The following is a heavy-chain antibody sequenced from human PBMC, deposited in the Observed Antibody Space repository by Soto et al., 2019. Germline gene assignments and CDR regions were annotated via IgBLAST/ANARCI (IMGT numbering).Heavy chain of an antibody. CDR1: GDXINNDY. CDR3: VTGGDGYRFDY. D-gene: IGHD2-21*02. J-gene: IGHJ4*02. Sequence: SETLSLTCTVSGDXINNDYWSWIRQPPGRGLEWIGYIFYSGSTNYNPSLKSRVTMSVDRSKNHFSLKLTSVTAADTAVYYCVTGGDGYRFDYWGQGTLVTVS. V-gene: IGHV4-59*01. CDR2: IFYSGST.